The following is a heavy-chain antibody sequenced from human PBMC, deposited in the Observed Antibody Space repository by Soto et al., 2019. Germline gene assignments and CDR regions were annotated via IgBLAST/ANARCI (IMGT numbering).Heavy chain of an antibody. J-gene: IGHJ4*02. V-gene: IGHV3-30*03. CDR3: ARDRDGGTYTYFDN. CDR1: GFIFIAFG. D-gene: IGHD1-26*01. CDR2: LSHDGSNK. Sequence: PRLSCAAAGFIFIAFGIHWVRQAPGKGLEWVAFLSHDGSNKYYADSVRGRFTISRDNSKNTVYLQMNSLRPDDTAVYYCARDRDGGTYTYFDNWGQGTRVTVSS.